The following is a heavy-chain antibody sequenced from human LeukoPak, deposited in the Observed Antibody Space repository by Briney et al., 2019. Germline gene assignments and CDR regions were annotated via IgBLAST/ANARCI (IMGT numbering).Heavy chain of an antibody. CDR1: GGTFSSYA. CDR3: AREGGITVFGVAQLGGAFDI. Sequence: GASVKVSCKASGGTFSSYAISWVRQAPGQGLEWMGGIIPIFGTAKYAQKVQGRVTMSTDESTSTAYMELSSLRSEDTAVYYCAREGGITVFGVAQLGGAFDIWGQGTMVTVSS. J-gene: IGHJ3*02. D-gene: IGHD3-3*01. V-gene: IGHV1-69*05. CDR2: IIPIFGTA.